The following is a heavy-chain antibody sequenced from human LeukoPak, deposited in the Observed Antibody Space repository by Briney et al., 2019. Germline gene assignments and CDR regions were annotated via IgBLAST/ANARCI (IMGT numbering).Heavy chain of an antibody. CDR3: AKASYGSGSYYTSLAD. D-gene: IGHD3-10*01. Sequence: GGSLRLSCAASGFTFDDYAMSWVRQAPGKGLEWVSAISGSGESTYYADSVKGRFTISRDNSKNTLYLQMNTVRADDTAVYYCAKASYGSGSYYTSLADWGQGTLVTVSS. J-gene: IGHJ4*02. V-gene: IGHV3-23*01. CDR1: GFTFDDYA. CDR2: ISGSGEST.